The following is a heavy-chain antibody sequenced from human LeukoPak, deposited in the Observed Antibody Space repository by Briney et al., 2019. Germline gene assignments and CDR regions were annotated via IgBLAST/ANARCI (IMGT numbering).Heavy chain of an antibody. Sequence: SETLSLTCTVSGGSISSYYWSWIRQPAGKGLEWIGRISPSGSSIYNPSLKSRVTMSGDTSKNQFSLNLISVTAADTAVYYCARDRCPDFGGTYPCFDYWGQGALVTVSS. J-gene: IGHJ4*02. CDR2: ISPSGSS. V-gene: IGHV4-4*07. CDR3: ARDRCPDFGGTYPCFDY. D-gene: IGHD2-15*01. CDR1: GGSISSYY.